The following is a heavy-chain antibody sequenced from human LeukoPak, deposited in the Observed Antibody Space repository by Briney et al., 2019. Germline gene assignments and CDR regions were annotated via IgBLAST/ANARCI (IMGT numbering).Heavy chain of an antibody. CDR2: IYYSGST. V-gene: IGHV4-59*01. D-gene: IGHD2-15*01. CDR3: AREGYCSGVSCYLYNWFDP. J-gene: IGHJ5*02. Sequence: KPSETLSLTCTVSGGSISSYYWSWIRQPPGKGLEWIGYIYYSGSTNYNPSLKSRVTISVDTSKNQFSLKLSSVTAADTAVYYCAREGYCSGVSCYLYNWFDPWGQGTLVTVSS. CDR1: GGSISSYY.